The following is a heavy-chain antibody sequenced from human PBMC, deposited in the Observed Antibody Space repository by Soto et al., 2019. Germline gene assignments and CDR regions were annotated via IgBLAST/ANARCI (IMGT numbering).Heavy chain of an antibody. CDR3: ARGIASSSLVTFDV. Sequence: EVQLVESGGGLVKPGGSPRLSCAASGFTFSRYIMHWVRQAPGQGLEWIATISSTSTNIYYADSVKGRITISRDNPKNSLYLQMDSLRREDTAVYYCARGIASSSLVTFDVWGQGTMVTVSP. J-gene: IGHJ3*01. CDR2: ISSTSTNI. D-gene: IGHD2-21*01. V-gene: IGHV3-21*01. CDR1: GFTFSRYI.